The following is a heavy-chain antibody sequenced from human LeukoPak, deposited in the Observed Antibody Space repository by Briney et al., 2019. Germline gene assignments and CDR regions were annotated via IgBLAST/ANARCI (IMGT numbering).Heavy chain of an antibody. V-gene: IGHV4-39*07. D-gene: IGHD3-3*01. Sequence: PSETRSLTCTDSGGSIRSSSYYWGWIRQPPGKGLEWIGSIYYSGSTYYNPSLKGRVTISVDTSKNQFSLKLSSVTAADTAVYYCASSYYDFWSGLWNWFDPWGQGTLDTVSS. CDR3: ASSYYDFWSGLWNWFDP. CDR2: IYYSGST. CDR1: GGSIRSSSYY. J-gene: IGHJ5*02.